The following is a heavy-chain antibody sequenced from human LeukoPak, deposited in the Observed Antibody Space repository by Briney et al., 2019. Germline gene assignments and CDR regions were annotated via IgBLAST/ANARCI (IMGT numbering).Heavy chain of an antibody. Sequence: ASETLSLXCAVYGGSFSGYYWSWIRQPPGKGLEWIGEINHSGSTNYNPSLKSRVTISVDTSKNQFSLKLSSLRSEDTAVYYCAREENSSPLDYWGQGTLVTVSS. D-gene: IGHD6-6*01. CDR2: INHSGST. CDR3: AREENSSPLDY. CDR1: GGSFSGYY. J-gene: IGHJ4*02. V-gene: IGHV4-34*01.